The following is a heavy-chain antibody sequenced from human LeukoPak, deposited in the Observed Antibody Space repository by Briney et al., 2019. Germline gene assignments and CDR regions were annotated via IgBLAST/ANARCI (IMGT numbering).Heavy chain of an antibody. J-gene: IGHJ3*02. Sequence: SETLSLTCTVSGGSISSSSYYWGWIRQPPGKGLEWIGSIYYSGSTYYNPSLKSRVTISVDTSKNQFSLKLSSVTAADTAVYYCARQNSGSYGRALGAFDIWGQGTMVTVSS. CDR3: ARQNSGSYGRALGAFDI. CDR1: GGSISSSSYY. D-gene: IGHD1-26*01. CDR2: IYYSGST. V-gene: IGHV4-39*01.